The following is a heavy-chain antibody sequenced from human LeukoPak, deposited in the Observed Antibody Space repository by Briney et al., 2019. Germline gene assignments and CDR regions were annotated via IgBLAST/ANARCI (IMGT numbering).Heavy chain of an antibody. D-gene: IGHD3-22*01. J-gene: IGHJ4*02. V-gene: IGHV3-11*01. CDR3: AREPVVPYYYDSSGSYYFDY. Sequence: GGSLRLSCAASGFTFSDYYMSWIRQAPGKGLEWVSYISSRGSTIYYADSVKGRFTISRDNAKTSLYLQMNSLRAEDTAVYYCAREPVVPYYYDSSGSYYFDYWGQGTLVTVSS. CDR2: ISSRGSTI. CDR1: GFTFSDYY.